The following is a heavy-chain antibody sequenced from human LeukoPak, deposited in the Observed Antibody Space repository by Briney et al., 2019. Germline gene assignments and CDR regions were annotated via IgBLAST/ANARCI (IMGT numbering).Heavy chain of an antibody. CDR3: ARGLNYDYVWGSPVNAFDI. Sequence: GGSLRLSCAASGFTFSSYGMHWVRQAPGKGLEWVAFIRYDGSNKYYADSVKGRFTISRDNAKNSLYLQMNSLRAEDTAVYYCARGLNYDYVWGSPVNAFDIWGQGTMVTVSS. J-gene: IGHJ3*02. CDR2: IRYDGSNK. CDR1: GFTFSSYG. V-gene: IGHV3-30*02. D-gene: IGHD3-16*01.